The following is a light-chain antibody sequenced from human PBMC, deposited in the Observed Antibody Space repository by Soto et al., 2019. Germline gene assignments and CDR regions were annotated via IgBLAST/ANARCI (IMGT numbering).Light chain of an antibody. V-gene: IGLV1-40*01. CDR1: SSNIGAGYD. Sequence: QSVVTQPPSVSGAPGQRVTISCTGTSSNIGAGYDVHWYQHLPGTAPKLLIYGNTIRPSGVPDRFSGSKSGTSASLAITGLQAEDEADYYCTSHAGSNNYVFGTGTKVTVL. CDR3: TSHAGSNNYV. J-gene: IGLJ1*01. CDR2: GNT.